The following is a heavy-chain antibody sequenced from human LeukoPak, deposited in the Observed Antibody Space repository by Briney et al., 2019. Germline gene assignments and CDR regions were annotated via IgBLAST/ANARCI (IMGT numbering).Heavy chain of an antibody. J-gene: IGHJ4*02. CDR3: AKAPVPAAPFDY. V-gene: IGHV3-33*06. D-gene: IGHD2-2*01. CDR1: GFTFSTYG. CDR2: IWNDGSNK. Sequence: GRSLRLSCAASGFTFSTYGMHWVRQAPGKGLGWVTLIWNDGSNKYYADSVKGRFTISRDNSKNTLYLQMNSLRAEDTAVYYCAKAPVPAAPFDYWGQGTLVTVSS.